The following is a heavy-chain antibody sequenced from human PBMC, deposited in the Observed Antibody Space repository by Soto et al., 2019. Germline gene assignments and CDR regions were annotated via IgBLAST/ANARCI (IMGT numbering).Heavy chain of an antibody. V-gene: IGHV2-5*02. CDR3: VQRQVVAAAFAF. CDR1: GFSITTAGAA. Sequence: QITLKESGPTLVKPTQTLTLTCTVSGFSITTAGAAVGWIRQPPGRTLECLAFIYWDDDKRYSPSLKTRVTITKDTSKNHLFLTMTNIDPVDTGAYVCVQRQVVAAAFAFWGQGSLVTFSS. J-gene: IGHJ4*02. D-gene: IGHD6-13*01. CDR2: IYWDDDK.